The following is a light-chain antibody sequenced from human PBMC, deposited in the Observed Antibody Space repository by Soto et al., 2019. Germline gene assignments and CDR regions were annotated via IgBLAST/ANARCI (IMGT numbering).Light chain of an antibody. V-gene: IGLV1-40*01. J-gene: IGLJ2*01. CDR2: GNT. Sequence: QSALTQPPSVSGAPGQRVTISCTGSSSNIGAGYDVHWYQQLPGRAPKLLIYGNTNRPSGVPDRFSGSKSGTSASLAITGLQAEDEADYSCLSFDSSLSVVFGGGTKLTVL. CDR3: LSFDSSLSVV. CDR1: SSNIGAGYD.